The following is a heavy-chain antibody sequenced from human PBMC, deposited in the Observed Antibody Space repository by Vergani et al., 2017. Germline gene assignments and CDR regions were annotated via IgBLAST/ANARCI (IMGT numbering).Heavy chain of an antibody. CDR1: GGTFSSYA. V-gene: IGHV1-69*19. J-gene: IGHJ2*01. CDR3: ASVGFTVTEGNWYFDL. Sequence: QVQLVQSGAEVKKPGSSVKVSCKASGGTFSSYAISWVRQAPGQGLEWMGGIIPIFGTATYAQKFQCRVTITADESTSTSYMELSSLRSEDTAVYYCASVGFTVTEGNWYFDLWGRGTLVTVSS. D-gene: IGHD4-17*01. CDR2: IIPIFGTA.